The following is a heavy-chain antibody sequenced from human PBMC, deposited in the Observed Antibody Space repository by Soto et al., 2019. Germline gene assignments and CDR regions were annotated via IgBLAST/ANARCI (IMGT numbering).Heavy chain of an antibody. J-gene: IGHJ5*02. CDR2: ISWDGYST. Sequence: EVHLVESGGVVVQPGGSLRLSCAASGFTFDDYTMHWVRQAPGEGLEWVSLISWDGYSTYYTDSVKGRFTISGDKSRNSLYLQMNSLRTEDTALYYCAKDIAYRGYGGFDPWGLGTLVTVSS. D-gene: IGHD5-12*01. CDR3: AKDIAYRGYGGFDP. V-gene: IGHV3-43*01. CDR1: GFTFDDYT.